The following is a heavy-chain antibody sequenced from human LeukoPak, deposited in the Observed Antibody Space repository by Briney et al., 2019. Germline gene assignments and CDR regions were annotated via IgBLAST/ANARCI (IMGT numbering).Heavy chain of an antibody. Sequence: PGGSLRLSCAASGFTFSSYGMHWVRQAPGKGLEWVAVISYDGSNKYYADSVKGRFTISRDNSKNTLYLQMNSLRAEDTAMYYCAKGASSWYGDAPFNYWGQGTLVTVSS. CDR2: ISYDGSNK. J-gene: IGHJ4*02. V-gene: IGHV3-30*18. CDR3: AKGASSWYGDAPFNY. D-gene: IGHD6-13*01. CDR1: GFTFSSYG.